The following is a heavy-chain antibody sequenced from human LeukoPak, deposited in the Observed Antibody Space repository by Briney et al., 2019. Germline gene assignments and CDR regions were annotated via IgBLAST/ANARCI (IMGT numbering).Heavy chain of an antibody. Sequence: PGGSLRLSCAASGLTFSTSPMNWARQAPGEGLEWVSTSGTTGDTYYADSVKGRFTISRDNSKNTLYLQMTSLRAEDTALYYCATKTPGNYPYDYWGQGTLVIVSP. CDR1: GLTFSTSP. CDR2: TSGTTGDT. CDR3: ATKTPGNYPYDY. D-gene: IGHD3-22*01. V-gene: IGHV3-23*01. J-gene: IGHJ4*02.